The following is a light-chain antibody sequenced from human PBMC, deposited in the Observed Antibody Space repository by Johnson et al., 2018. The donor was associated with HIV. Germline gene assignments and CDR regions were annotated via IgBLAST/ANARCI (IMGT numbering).Light chain of an antibody. CDR1: SSNIGNNY. CDR3: GTWDSSLSAYV. CDR2: DNN. V-gene: IGLV1-51*01. Sequence: QSVLTQPPSVSATPGQRVTISCSGSSSNIGNNYVSWYQQLPGTAPKLLIYDNNKRPSGSPDRFSGSQSGTSANLGITGLQTGDEADYYCGTWDSSLSAYVFGTGTKVTVL. J-gene: IGLJ1*01.